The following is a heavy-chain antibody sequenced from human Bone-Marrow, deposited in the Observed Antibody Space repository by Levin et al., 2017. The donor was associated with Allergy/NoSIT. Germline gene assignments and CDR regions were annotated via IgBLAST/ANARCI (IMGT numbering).Heavy chain of an antibody. J-gene: IGHJ6*03. CDR1: GGSFSGYY. CDR2: INHSGST. Sequence: GSLRLSCAVYGGSFSGYYWSWIRQPPGKGLEWIGEINHSGSTNYNPSLKSRVTISVDTSKNQFSLKLSSVTAADTAVYYCARGHLSGTKSYYYYMDVWGKGTTVTVSS. CDR3: ARGHLSGTKSYYYYMDV. D-gene: IGHD6-13*01. V-gene: IGHV4-34*01.